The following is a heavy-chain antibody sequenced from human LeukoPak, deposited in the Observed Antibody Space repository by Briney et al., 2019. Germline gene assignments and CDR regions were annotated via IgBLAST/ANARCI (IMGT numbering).Heavy chain of an antibody. Sequence: GGSLRLSCAASGFSFSSYDMHWARQAAGKGLEWVSAISIAGDTYYPDSVKGRFTISRENAKNSFYLQMNSLTAGDTAVYYCVRAHVGAGLAFDIWGQGTMVTVSS. V-gene: IGHV3-13*01. D-gene: IGHD1-26*01. CDR2: ISIAGDT. CDR1: GFSFSSYD. J-gene: IGHJ3*02. CDR3: VRAHVGAGLAFDI.